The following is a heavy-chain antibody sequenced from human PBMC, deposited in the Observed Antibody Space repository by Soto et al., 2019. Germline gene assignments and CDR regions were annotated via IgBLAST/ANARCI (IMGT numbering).Heavy chain of an antibody. V-gene: IGHV4-30-2*01. CDR3: ARLAGYCSGTSCYGYYGMDV. Sequence: SETLSLTCDVSGGSIGSGGYSWSWIRQPPGKGLEWIGNIYHSGSTYYNPSLKSRVTISVDRSKNQFSLKVSSVTAADTAVFYCARLAGYCSGTSCYGYYGMDVWGQGTTVTVSS. CDR1: GGSIGSGGYS. CDR2: IYHSGST. J-gene: IGHJ6*02. D-gene: IGHD2-2*01.